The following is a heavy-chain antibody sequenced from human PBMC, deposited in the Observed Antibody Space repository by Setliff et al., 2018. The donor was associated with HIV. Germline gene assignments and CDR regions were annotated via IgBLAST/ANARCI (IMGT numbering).Heavy chain of an antibody. CDR2: ISSGTRYI. Sequence: GGSLRLSCAASGFSISDFWMSWVRQAPGKGLEWVSSISSGTRYIHYADSVKGRFTISRDNSKNTLYLQMNSLRVEDTAVYYCAKDVCSGAYCYAYYYYGMDVWGQGTMVTVSS. CDR3: AKDVCSGAYCYAYYYYGMDV. V-gene: IGHV3-21*01. J-gene: IGHJ6*02. CDR1: GFSISDFW. D-gene: IGHD2-15*01.